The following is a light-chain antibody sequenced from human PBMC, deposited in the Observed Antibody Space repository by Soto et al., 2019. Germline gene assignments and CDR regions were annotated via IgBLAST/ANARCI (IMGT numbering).Light chain of an antibody. CDR3: QQRSNWPRGIT. V-gene: IGKV3D-20*02. CDR2: GAS. Sequence: EIVLTQSPGTLSLSPGERATLSCRASQSVSSSYLAWYQQKPGQAPRLLIYGASTRATGIPARFSGSGSGTEFTLTINSLQSEDSAVYYCQQRSNWPRGITFGQGTRLEIK. CDR1: QSVSSSY. J-gene: IGKJ5*01.